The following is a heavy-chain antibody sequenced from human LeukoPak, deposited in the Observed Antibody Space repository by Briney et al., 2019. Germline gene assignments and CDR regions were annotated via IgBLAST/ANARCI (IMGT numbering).Heavy chain of an antibody. V-gene: IGHV4-34*01. CDR3: ARHLDYGDYNI. J-gene: IGHJ4*02. CDR2: INQSGNT. CDR1: GGSFSGYY. Sequence: PSETLSLTCALYGGSFSGYYWSWIRQPPGKGLEWIGEINQSGNTNYNPSLKSRVTISVDTSKKQFSLKVSSVTAADTAVYYCARHLDYGDYNIWGQGTLVTVSS. D-gene: IGHD2-21*02.